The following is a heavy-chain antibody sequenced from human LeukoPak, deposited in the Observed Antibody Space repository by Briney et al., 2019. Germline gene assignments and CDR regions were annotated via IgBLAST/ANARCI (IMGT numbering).Heavy chain of an antibody. J-gene: IGHJ4*02. Sequence: GGSLRLSCAASGFTFSSYAMHWVRQAPGKGLQWVAAISHDGSEKFYADSVKGRFTIPRDNSKNTLYLQMNSLRAEDTAVYYCAGSSSFSYFDYWGQGTLVTVSS. V-gene: IGHV3-30*07. D-gene: IGHD6-6*01. CDR3: AGSSSFSYFDY. CDR2: ISHDGSEK. CDR1: GFTFSSYA.